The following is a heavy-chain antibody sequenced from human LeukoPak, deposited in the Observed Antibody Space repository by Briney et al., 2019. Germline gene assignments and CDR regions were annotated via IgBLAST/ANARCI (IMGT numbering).Heavy chain of an antibody. CDR2: INSDGRST. CDR3: VRGADTGYSSDS. J-gene: IGHJ4*02. CDR1: GFTFSSYW. D-gene: IGHD3-9*01. Sequence: PGGSLRLSCAASGFTFSSYWMHWVRQAPGKGLVWVSRINSDGRSTNYADSVKGRFSISRDNAENTLYLQMNSLRVEDTAVYYCVRGADTGYSSDSWGQGTLVTVSS. V-gene: IGHV3-74*01.